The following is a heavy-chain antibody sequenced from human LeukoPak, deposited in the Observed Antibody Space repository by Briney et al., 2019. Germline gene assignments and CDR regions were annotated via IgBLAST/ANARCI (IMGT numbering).Heavy chain of an antibody. Sequence: GGSLRLSCAASGFTFSNYGMHWVRQAPGKGLEWVAAIWYDGSNKYYADSVKGRFTISRDNSMNTLNLQTNSLRVEDTAVYYCARDLARAGTTDPFVKWGQGTLVTVSS. J-gene: IGHJ4*02. CDR2: IWYDGSNK. D-gene: IGHD1-7*01. CDR1: GFTFSNYG. V-gene: IGHV3-33*01. CDR3: ARDLARAGTTDPFVK.